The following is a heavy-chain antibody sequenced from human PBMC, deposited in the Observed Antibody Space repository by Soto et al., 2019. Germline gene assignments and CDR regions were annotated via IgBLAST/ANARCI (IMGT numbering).Heavy chain of an antibody. D-gene: IGHD5-18*01. Sequence: ASVKVSCKASGYTFTSYDINWVRQAPGQGLEWMGMINPNGGSTTYAQRFQGRVTMTRDTSTRTDYMELSSLRSEDTAVYYCARAYSYVSGFDYWGQGTLVTVSS. CDR2: INPNGGST. CDR3: ARAYSYVSGFDY. CDR1: GYTFTSYD. V-gene: IGHV1-46*03. J-gene: IGHJ4*02.